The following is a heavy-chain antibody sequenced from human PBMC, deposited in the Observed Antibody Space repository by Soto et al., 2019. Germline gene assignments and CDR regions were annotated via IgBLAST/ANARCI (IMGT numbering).Heavy chain of an antibody. CDR2: INSGYTTG. Sequence: GALRISCAASDFSFSTYSMNWVRQALGKGLEWVAHINSGYTTGYAESVKGRFTISRDNAKNSVYLQMSSLRDEDTAVYYCARDAQPSSSGYACFFDYCGQRSLGTVSS. D-gene: IGHD3-22*01. CDR3: ARDAQPSSSGYACFFDY. V-gene: IGHV3-48*02. J-gene: IGHJ4*02. CDR1: DFSFSTYS.